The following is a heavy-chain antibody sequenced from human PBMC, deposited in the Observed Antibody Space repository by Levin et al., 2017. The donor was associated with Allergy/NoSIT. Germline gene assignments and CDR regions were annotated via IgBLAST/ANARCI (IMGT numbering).Heavy chain of an antibody. V-gene: IGHV3-48*01. D-gene: IGHD6-19*01. J-gene: IGHJ4*02. CDR3: ARDRSDSSGWD. Sequence: GGSLRLSCAASGFTFSSYSMNWVRQAPGKGLEWVSYISSSSSTIYYADSVKGRFTISRDNAKNSLYLQMNSLRAEEAAVYYCARDRSDSSGWDWGQGTLVTVSS. CDR1: GFTFSSYS. CDR2: ISSSSSTI.